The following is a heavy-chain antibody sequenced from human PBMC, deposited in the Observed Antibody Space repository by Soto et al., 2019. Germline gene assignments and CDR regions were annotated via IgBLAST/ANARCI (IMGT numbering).Heavy chain of an antibody. V-gene: IGHV4-31*03. J-gene: IGHJ4*02. D-gene: IGHD4-17*01. CDR1: GGSISSGGYY. CDR3: ASHRATVISDFDY. CDR2: IYYSGST. Sequence: SETPSLTCTVSGGSISSGGYYWSWIRQHPGKGLEWIGYIYYSGSTYYNPSLKSRVTISVDTSKNQFSLKLSSVTAADTAVYYCASHRATVISDFDYWGQGTLVTVSS.